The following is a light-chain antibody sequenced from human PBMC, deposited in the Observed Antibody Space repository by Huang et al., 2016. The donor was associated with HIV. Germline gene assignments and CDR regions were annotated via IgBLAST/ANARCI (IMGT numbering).Light chain of an antibody. CDR2: ATD. CDR3: QQGYTTSWT. Sequence: DIQMTQSPSSLSASVGDRVTITCRASQSITTYLNWYQQKPGKALTLLIYATDSLQSGVPSRFSGRGSGTEFTLTISSLQPDDFATYYCQQGYTTSWTFGPGTKVE. CDR1: QSITTY. J-gene: IGKJ1*01. V-gene: IGKV1-39*01.